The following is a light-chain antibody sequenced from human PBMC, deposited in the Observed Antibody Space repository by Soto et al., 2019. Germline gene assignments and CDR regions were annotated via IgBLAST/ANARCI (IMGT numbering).Light chain of an antibody. J-gene: IGKJ1*01. CDR3: QHYNSYSEA. CDR1: QTISSW. V-gene: IGKV1-5*03. Sequence: DIQMTQSPSTLSGSVGDRVTITCRASQTISSWLAWYQQKPGKAPKLLIYNASTLKSGVPSRFSGSGSGTEFTLTISSLQPDDFATYYCQHYNSYSEAFGQGPKVELK. CDR2: NAS.